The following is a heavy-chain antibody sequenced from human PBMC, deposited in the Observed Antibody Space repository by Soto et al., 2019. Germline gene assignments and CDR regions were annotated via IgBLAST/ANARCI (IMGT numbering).Heavy chain of an antibody. CDR1: GCTFTSSA. V-gene: IGHV1-58*02. CDR3: AAVGKVRPDYYHCFIEV. J-gene: IGHJ6*03. Sequence: GASVKVSCKASGCTFTSSAMQWVRQARGQRLEWIGWIVVGSGNTNYAQKFQERVTITGDMSTSTAYMELSSLRSEDTAVYYCAAVGKVRPDYYHCFIEVWGTRHTGTASS. CDR2: IVVGSGNT. D-gene: IGHD7-27*01.